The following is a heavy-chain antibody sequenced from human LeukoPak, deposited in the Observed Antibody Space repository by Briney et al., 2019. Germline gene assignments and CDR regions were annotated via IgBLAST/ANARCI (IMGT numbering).Heavy chain of an antibody. V-gene: IGHV3-48*03. CDR1: GFTFSSYE. J-gene: IGHJ4*02. CDR3: ARDPTAYIYGFLDY. CDR2: ISASGTTI. Sequence: GGSLTLSCAASGFTFSSYEMNWVRQAPGKGLEWVSYISASGTTIYYADSVKGRFTMSRDNARNSLYLQMNSLRAEDTAVYYCARDPTAYIYGFLDYWGQGTLVTVSS. D-gene: IGHD5-18*01.